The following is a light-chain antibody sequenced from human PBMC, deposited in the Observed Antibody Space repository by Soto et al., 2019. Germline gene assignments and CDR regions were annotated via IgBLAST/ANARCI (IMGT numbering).Light chain of an antibody. CDR1: QDISNG. V-gene: IGKV1-12*02. CDR3: QEAHGFPWM. J-gene: IGKJ1*01. Sequence: IQLTQSPSSVSASVGDGVTISCRASQDISNGLAWYQQKPGKAPKPLIYATSSLQSGVPSRFSGSRSGTSFTFTISSLQAEDFATYYCQEAHGFPWMFGQGTRV. CDR2: ATS.